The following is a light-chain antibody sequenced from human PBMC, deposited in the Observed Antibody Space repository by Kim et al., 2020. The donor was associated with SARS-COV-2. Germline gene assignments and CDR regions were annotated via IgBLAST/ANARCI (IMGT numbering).Light chain of an antibody. J-gene: IGKJ4*01. V-gene: IGKV3-11*01. CDR3: QQRVSWPPALT. CDR1: HNVDIS. Sequence: PGESPTRSGRASHNVDISLAWYQQTPGQAPRLLIYDAAVRAAGIPDRFSGSGSGTDFTLPIGSLALEDFAIYYCQQRVSWPPALTFGGGSKVDIK. CDR2: DAA.